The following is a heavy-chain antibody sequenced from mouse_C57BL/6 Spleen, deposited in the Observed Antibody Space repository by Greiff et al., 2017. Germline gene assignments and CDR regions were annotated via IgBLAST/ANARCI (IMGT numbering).Heavy chain of an antibody. J-gene: IGHJ4*01. CDR2: IDPSDSYT. CDR3: AREIYYYGSRGKNARDY. D-gene: IGHD1-1*01. Sequence: QVQLQQPGAELVMPGASVKLSCKASGYTFTSSWMHWVKQRPGQGLEWIGEIDPSDSYTNYNQKFKGKSTLTVDKCSSTAYMQLSSLTSEDSAVYYCAREIYYYGSRGKNARDYWGQGTSVTVSS. V-gene: IGHV1-69*01. CDR1: GYTFTSSW.